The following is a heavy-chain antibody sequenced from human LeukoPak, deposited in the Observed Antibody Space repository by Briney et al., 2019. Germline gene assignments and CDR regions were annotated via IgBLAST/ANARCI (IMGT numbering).Heavy chain of an antibody. CDR1: GYTSSGYA. CDR2: IDADNGDT. D-gene: IGHD6-19*01. V-gene: IGHV1-3*01. CDR3: ARGSTSDWPLDH. Sequence: ASVKVSCKASGYTSSGYAIHWVRQAPGQRFEWMGWIDADNGDTRSSQRFQGRVTITRDTSANTVHMKLSSLTSEDTAVYYCARGSTSDWPLDHWGQGTLVTISS. J-gene: IGHJ4*02.